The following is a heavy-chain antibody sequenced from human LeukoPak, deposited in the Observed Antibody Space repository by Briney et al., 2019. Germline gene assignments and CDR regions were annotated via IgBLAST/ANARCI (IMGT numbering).Heavy chain of an antibody. J-gene: IGHJ4*02. CDR3: AQVRYYDILTGSWGYFDY. CDR1: GFTFSSDA. Sequence: GGSLRLSCAASGFTFSSDAMSWARQAPGKGLEWVSGISGSGGSTYYADSVKGRFTISRDNSKNTLFLQMNSLRAEDAAVYYCAQVRYYDILTGSWGYFDYWGQGTLVTVSS. V-gene: IGHV3-23*01. CDR2: ISGSGGST. D-gene: IGHD3-9*01.